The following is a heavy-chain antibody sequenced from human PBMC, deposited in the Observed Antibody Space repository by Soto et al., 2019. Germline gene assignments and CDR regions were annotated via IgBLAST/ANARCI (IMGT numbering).Heavy chain of an antibody. D-gene: IGHD1-26*01. V-gene: IGHV3-7*05. CDR3: ADPPHSGSYYVYFDY. Sequence: GGSLRLSCEASGFSFTNDWMTWVRQAPGKGLEWVANIKGDGSKTSYLDSVRGRFTVSRDNAKGSLYLQMNSLRAEDTAVYYCADPPHSGSYYVYFDYWGQGTLFTASS. J-gene: IGHJ4*02. CDR2: IKGDGSKT. CDR1: GFSFTNDW.